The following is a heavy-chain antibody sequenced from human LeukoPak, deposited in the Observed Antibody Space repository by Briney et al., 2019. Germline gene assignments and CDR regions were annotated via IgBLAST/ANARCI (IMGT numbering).Heavy chain of an antibody. J-gene: IGHJ6*03. D-gene: IGHD1-1*01. CDR3: ARGYGSTTLPYYMDV. CDR2: IYTSGGT. V-gene: IGHV4-4*07. Sequence: SETLSLTCTVSGGSINTYYWSWIRQPAGKGLEWIGRIYTSGGTNYNPSLKSRVTMSVDTSKNQFSLKMTSVTAADTAVYYCARGYGSTTLPYYMDVWGKGTTVTVS. CDR1: GGSINTYY.